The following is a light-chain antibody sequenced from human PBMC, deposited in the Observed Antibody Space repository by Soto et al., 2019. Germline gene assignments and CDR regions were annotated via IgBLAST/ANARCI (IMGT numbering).Light chain of an antibody. Sequence: QSALTQPASVSGSPRQSISISCTGTSSDVGAYKYVSWYQQHPGKAPKLMIYDVSYRPSGVSYRFSGSKSGNTASLTISGLQAEDEAYYYCSSYTSSSIYVFGTGTKVTVL. CDR2: DVS. J-gene: IGLJ1*01. CDR3: SSYTSSSIYV. CDR1: SSDVGAYKY. V-gene: IGLV2-14*03.